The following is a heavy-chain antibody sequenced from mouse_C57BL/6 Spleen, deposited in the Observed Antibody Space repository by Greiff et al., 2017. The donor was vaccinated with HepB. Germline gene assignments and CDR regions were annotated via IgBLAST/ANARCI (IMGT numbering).Heavy chain of an antibody. D-gene: IGHD3-3*01. J-gene: IGHJ4*01. V-gene: IGHV5-16*01. CDR1: GFTFSDYY. CDR2: INYDGSST. Sequence: EVHLVESEGGLVQPGSSMKLSCTASGFTFSDYYMAWVRQVPEKGLEWVANINYDGSSTYYLDSLKSRFIISRDNAKNILYLQMSSLKSEDTATYYCARWGGRGYAMDYWGQGTSVTVSS. CDR3: ARWGGRGYAMDY.